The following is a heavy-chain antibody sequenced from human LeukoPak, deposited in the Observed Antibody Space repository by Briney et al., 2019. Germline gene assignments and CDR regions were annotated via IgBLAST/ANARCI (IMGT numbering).Heavy chain of an antibody. CDR2: IIPILGIA. CDR1: GGTFSSYA. V-gene: IGHV1-69*04. CDR3: ARDTDPKRGYSYSQ. Sequence: SVKVSCKASGGTFSSYAISWVRQAPGQGLEWMGRIIPILGIANYAQKFQGRVTITADKSTSTAYMELSSLRSEDTAVYYCARDTDPKRGYSYSQWGQGTLVTVST. D-gene: IGHD5-18*01. J-gene: IGHJ4*02.